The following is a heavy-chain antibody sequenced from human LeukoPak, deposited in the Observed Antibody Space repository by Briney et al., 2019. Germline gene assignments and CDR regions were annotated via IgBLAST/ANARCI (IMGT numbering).Heavy chain of an antibody. CDR3: ARTTVAPGSYDAFDI. CDR1: GLTFSSYG. D-gene: IGHD4-23*01. Sequence: GGSLRLSCAASGLTFSSYGVHWVRQAPGKGLEWVAFIRYDGSNKYYADSVKGRFTISRDNSKNTLYLQMNSLRAEDTAVYYCARTTVAPGSYDAFDIWGQGTMVTVSP. J-gene: IGHJ3*02. V-gene: IGHV3-30*02. CDR2: IRYDGSNK.